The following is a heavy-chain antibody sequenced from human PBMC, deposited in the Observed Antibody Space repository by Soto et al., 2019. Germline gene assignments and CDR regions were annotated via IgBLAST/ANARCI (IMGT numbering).Heavy chain of an antibody. J-gene: IGHJ3*02. CDR3: ERWELPTMYAFDI. CDR1: GGSFSGYY. V-gene: IGHV4-34*01. CDR2: INHSGST. D-gene: IGHD1-26*01. Sequence: SETLSLTCAVYGGSFSGYYWSWIRQPPGKGLEWIGEINHSGSTNYNPSLKSRVTISVDTSKNQFSLKLSSVTAADTAVYYCERWELPTMYAFDIWGQGTMVTVSS.